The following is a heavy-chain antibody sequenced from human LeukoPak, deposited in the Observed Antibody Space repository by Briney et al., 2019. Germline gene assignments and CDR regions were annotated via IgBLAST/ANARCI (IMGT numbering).Heavy chain of an antibody. D-gene: IGHD3-22*01. CDR1: GFTFTSSA. CDR2: IVVGSGNT. Sequence: GASVNVSCKASGFTFTSSAVQWVRQARGQRLEWIGWIVVGSGNTNYAQKFQERVTITRNMSTSTAYMELSSLRSEDTAVYYCAAVRRAAALHYYEQSGAFDIWGQGTMVTVSS. CDR3: AAVRRAAALHYYEQSGAFDI. J-gene: IGHJ3*02. V-gene: IGHV1-58*01.